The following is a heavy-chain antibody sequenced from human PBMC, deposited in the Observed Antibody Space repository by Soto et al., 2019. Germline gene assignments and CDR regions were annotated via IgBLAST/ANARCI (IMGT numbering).Heavy chain of an antibody. J-gene: IGHJ4*02. CDR3: ITSGGCH. V-gene: IGHV3-15*04. CDR1: GFTFSSSW. CDR2: IGTKTVGGST. Sequence: EVQLVESGGGLVEPGGSLILSCAASGFTFSSSWMGLVRQAPGKGLEYVGRIGTKTVGGSTDYTALVQGSFTVSRDDSKNSQYVKLQSLKTEETDVYFRITSGGCHWGQGALITVYS. D-gene: IGHD1-26*01.